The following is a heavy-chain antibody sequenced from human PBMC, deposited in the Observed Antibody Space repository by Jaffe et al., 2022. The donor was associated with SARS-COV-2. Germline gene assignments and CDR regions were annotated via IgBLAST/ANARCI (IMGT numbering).Heavy chain of an antibody. Sequence: QLVESGGGLVQPGGSLRLSCTVSGFTVSSSYMSWVRQAPGTGLEWVSVIYSGGSTFYADSVKGRFTISRDNSKNTVYLQMNSLRAEDTAIYYCARVGRGDYYDNSGYWDSWGQGILVTVSS. CDR2: IYSGGST. CDR1: GFTVSSSY. J-gene: IGHJ4*02. CDR3: ARVGRGDYYDNSGYWDS. D-gene: IGHD3-22*01. V-gene: IGHV3-53*01.